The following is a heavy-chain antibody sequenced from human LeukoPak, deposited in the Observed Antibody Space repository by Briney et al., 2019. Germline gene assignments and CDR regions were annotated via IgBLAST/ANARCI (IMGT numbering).Heavy chain of an antibody. V-gene: IGHV4-39*07. Sequence: SETLSLTCTVSGGSISSSSYYWGWIRQPPGKGLEWIGSVYYSGSTYYNPSLKSRVTISVDTSKNQFSLNRISVTAADTAYYMDVWGKRTTVTGSS. CDR2: VYYSGST. CDR3: V. CDR1: GGSISSSSYY. J-gene: IGHJ6*03.